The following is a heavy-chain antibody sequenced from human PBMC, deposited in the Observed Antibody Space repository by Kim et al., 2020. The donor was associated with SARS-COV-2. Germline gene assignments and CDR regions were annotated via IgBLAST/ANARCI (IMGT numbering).Heavy chain of an antibody. D-gene: IGHD6-13*01. V-gene: IGHV1-69*01. CDR3: ASLGIAADGRDY. Sequence: NYAQKFQGRVTITADESMSTAYMELSSLRSEDTAVYYCASLGIAADGRDYWGQGTLVTVSS. J-gene: IGHJ4*02.